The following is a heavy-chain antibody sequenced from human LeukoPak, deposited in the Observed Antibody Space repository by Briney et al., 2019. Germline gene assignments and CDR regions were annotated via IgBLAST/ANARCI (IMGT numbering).Heavy chain of an antibody. J-gene: IGHJ5*02. V-gene: IGHV1-69*05. D-gene: IGHD6-13*01. CDR3: ARGSSSSWYWFDP. CDR1: GGTFSSDA. CDR2: IIPIFGTA. Sequence: SVKVSCKASGGTFSSDAISWVRQAPGQGLEWMGRIIPIFGTANYAQKFQGRVTITTDESTSTAYMELSSLRSEDTALYYCARGSSSSWYWFDPWGQGTLVTVSS.